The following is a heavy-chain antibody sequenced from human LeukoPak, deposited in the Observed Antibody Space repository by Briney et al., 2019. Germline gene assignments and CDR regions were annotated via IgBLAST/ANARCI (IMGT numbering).Heavy chain of an antibody. CDR3: ATRNIGASSNPDY. Sequence: SQTLSLTCTVSGGSISSGDYYWSWIRQHPGKGLEWIGYIYYGGSTYYNPSLESRVTISVDTSKNQFSLILSSVTAADTAVYYCATRNIGASSNPDYWGQGTLVTVSS. CDR2: IYYGGST. J-gene: IGHJ4*02. CDR1: GGSISSGDYY. V-gene: IGHV4-31*03. D-gene: IGHD1-26*01.